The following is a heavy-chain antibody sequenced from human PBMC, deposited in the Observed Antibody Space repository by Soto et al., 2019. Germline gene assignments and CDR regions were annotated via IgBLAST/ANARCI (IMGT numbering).Heavy chain of an antibody. CDR2: MNPNSGNT. CDR1: GDTFTNYD. V-gene: IGHV1-8*01. J-gene: IGHJ6*02. Sequence: QVQLVQSGAEVKKPGASVKVSCKASGDTFTNYDIKWVRQATGPGLEWMGWMNPNSGNTGYAQKFQGRVTMTTKTSISTAYRELGSLRSEDTAVYYCARGRNAMDVWGHGTTVTVSS. CDR3: ARGRNAMDV.